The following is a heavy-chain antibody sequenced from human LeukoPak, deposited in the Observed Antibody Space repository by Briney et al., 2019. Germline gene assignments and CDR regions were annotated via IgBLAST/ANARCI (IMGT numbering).Heavy chain of an antibody. CDR3: ASDCSGGSCYSGHDY. CDR1: GGTFSSYA. J-gene: IGHJ4*02. Sequence: SVKVSCKASGGTFSSYAISWVRQAPGQGLEWMGRIIPILGIANYAQKFQGRVTITADKSTSTAYMELSSLRSEDTAVYYCASDCSGGSCYSGHDYWGQGTLVTVSS. V-gene: IGHV1-69*04. CDR2: IIPILGIA. D-gene: IGHD2-15*01.